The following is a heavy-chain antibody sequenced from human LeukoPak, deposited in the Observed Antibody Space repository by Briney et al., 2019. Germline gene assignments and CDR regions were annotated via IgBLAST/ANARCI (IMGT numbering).Heavy chain of an antibody. CDR1: GGSISSYY. J-gene: IGHJ6*03. Sequence: SETLSLTCTVSGGSISSYYWSWIRQPAGKGLEWIGRIHTSGSTTYNPYLTSRVTISVDTSKNQFSLKLTSVTAADTALYYCARVAGLWFGDAYYYYMDVWGKGTTVTISS. CDR2: IHTSGST. D-gene: IGHD3-10*01. V-gene: IGHV4-4*07. CDR3: ARVAGLWFGDAYYYYMDV.